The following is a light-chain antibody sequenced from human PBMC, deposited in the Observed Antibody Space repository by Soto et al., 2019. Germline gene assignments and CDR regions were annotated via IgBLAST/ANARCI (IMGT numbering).Light chain of an antibody. CDR3: SSYAGSSNV. CDR2: EVN. CDR1: SSDFGGYNY. J-gene: IGLJ1*01. V-gene: IGLV2-8*01. Sequence: QSALPQPPSASGSPGQSVAISCTGTSSDFGGYNYVSWYQQHPGKAPKLMIYEVNKRPSGVPDRFSGSKSGNTASLTVSGLQAEDEADYYCSSYAGSSNVFGTGTKVTVL.